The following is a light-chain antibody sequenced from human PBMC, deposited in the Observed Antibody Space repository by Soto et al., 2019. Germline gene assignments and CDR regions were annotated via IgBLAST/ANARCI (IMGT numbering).Light chain of an antibody. CDR1: QGISSY. CDR3: QQYYSYPLT. CDR2: AAS. J-gene: IGKJ4*02. V-gene: IGKV1-8*01. Sequence: AIRMTQSPSPFSASTGDRVTITCRASQGISSYLAWYQQKPGQAPKLLIYAASTLQSGVPSRFSRSGSGTDFTLTISCLQSEDFATYYCQQYYSYPLTFGGGTKVEIK.